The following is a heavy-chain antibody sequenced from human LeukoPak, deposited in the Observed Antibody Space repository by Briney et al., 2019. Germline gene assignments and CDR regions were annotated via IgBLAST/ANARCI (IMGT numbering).Heavy chain of an antibody. J-gene: IGHJ3*02. CDR1: GLTFSSYS. D-gene: IGHD2-2*01. V-gene: IGHV3-21*01. CDR3: ARDRTLHFDI. Sequence: GGSLRLSCAASGLTFSSYSMNWVRQAPGKGLEWVSSISSSSSYIYYADSVKGRFTISRDNAKNSLYLQMNSLRAEDTAVYYCARDRTLHFDIWGQGTMVTVSS. CDR2: ISSSSSYI.